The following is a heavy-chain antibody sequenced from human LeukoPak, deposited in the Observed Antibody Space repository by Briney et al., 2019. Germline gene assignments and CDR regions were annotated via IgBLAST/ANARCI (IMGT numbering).Heavy chain of an antibody. J-gene: IGHJ4*02. V-gene: IGHV3-48*01. D-gene: IGHD3-3*01. CDR3: ATERSSGGDY. Sequence: PGGSLRLSCAASGFTFSSYSMNWVRQAPGKGLEWVSYISSSGTTIYYADSVKGRFTISRDNAKNSLYLQMNSLRTEDTALYYCATERSSGGDYWGQGTLVTVSS. CDR1: GFTFSSYS. CDR2: ISSSGTTI.